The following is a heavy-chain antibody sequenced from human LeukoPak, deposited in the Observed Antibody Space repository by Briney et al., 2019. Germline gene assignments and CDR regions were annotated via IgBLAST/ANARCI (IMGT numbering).Heavy chain of an antibody. Sequence: GGSLRLSCAASGFTVSSNYMSWVRQAPGKGLEWVSVIYSGGSTYYADSVKGRFTISRDNSKNTLYLQMNSLRAEDTAVYYCAKPRYDILTGYPYYWGQGTLVTVSS. CDR1: GFTVSSNY. CDR3: AKPRYDILTGYPYY. J-gene: IGHJ4*02. CDR2: IYSGGST. V-gene: IGHV3-53*05. D-gene: IGHD3-9*01.